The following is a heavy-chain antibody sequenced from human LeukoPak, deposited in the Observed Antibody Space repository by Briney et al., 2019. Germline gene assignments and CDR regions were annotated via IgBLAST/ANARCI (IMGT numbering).Heavy chain of an antibody. D-gene: IGHD6-13*01. CDR3: ARTLIGIAAAGTPPYFDY. V-gene: IGHV1-18*01. J-gene: IGHJ4*02. CDR2: ISAYNGNT. CDR1: GYTFTSYG. Sequence: ASVKVSCKASGYTFTSYGISWVRQAPGQGLEWMGWISAYNGNTNYAQKLQGRVTMTTDTSTSTAYMELRSLRSDDTAVYYCARTLIGIAAAGTPPYFDYWGQGTLVTVSS.